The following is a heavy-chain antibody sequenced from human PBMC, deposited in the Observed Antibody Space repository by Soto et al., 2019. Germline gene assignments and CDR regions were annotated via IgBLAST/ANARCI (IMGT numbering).Heavy chain of an antibody. CDR1: GGTFSSYA. J-gene: IGHJ6*02. Sequence: QVQLVQSGAEVKKPGSSVKVSCKASGGTFSSYAISWVRQAPGQGLEWMGGIIPIFGTANYAQKFQGRVTITADESTRPAYMELRRLRSEETAVYYCARKIPRFLVMLEKHYHYGMDVWGQGTTVTVSS. D-gene: IGHD3-3*01. V-gene: IGHV1-69*12. CDR2: IIPIFGTA. CDR3: ARKIPRFLVMLEKHYHYGMDV.